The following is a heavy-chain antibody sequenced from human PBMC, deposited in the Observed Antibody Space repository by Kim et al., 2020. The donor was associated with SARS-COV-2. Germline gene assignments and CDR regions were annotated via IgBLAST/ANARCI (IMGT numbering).Heavy chain of an antibody. J-gene: IGHJ4*02. V-gene: IGHV3-23*03. CDR1: GFSFSSYA. CDR3: AKDQGQSYFDY. D-gene: IGHD4-4*01. Sequence: GGSLRLSCAASGFSFSSYAMSWVRQAPGKGLEWVSVIYSGGSSTYYADSVKGRFTISRDNSKNTLYLQMNSLRAEDTAVYYCAKDQGQSYFDYWGQRTL. CDR2: IYSGGSST.